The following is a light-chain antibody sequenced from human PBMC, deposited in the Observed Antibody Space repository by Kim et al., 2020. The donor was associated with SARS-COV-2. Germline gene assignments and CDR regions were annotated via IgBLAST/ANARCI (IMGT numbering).Light chain of an antibody. V-gene: IGLV2-14*01. J-gene: IGLJ3*02. CDR3: SSYTSSSPSV. CDR1: TRDVGGYNY. Sequence: QSALTQPASVSGSPGQSITISCTGTTRDVGGYNYVSWYRQYPGKAPQLMIYDVYKRPSGVSNRFSGSKSGNSASLTISGLQAEDEADYYCSSYTSSSPSVFGGGTQLTVL. CDR2: DVY.